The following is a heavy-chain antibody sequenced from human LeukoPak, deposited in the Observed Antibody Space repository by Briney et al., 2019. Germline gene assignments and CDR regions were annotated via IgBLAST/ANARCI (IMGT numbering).Heavy chain of an antibody. CDR2: IDVTTGIS. V-gene: IGHV3-23*01. D-gene: IGHD5-24*01. Sequence: PGGSLRFSCAASGFTFSTYSMSWVRQAPGKGLEWVSTIDVTTGISYYADSVKGRFTISRDNFQNTLFLQLNNLRVDDTAVYYCAKVNYSHPYFWGQGTLVTVSS. J-gene: IGHJ4*02. CDR3: AKVNYSHPYF. CDR1: GFTFSTYS.